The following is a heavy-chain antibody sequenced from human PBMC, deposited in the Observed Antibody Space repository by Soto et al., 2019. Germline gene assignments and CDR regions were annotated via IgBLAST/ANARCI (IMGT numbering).Heavy chain of an antibody. CDR2: IYYSGST. CDR1: GGSISSYY. D-gene: IGHD3-22*01. CDR3: ARDNRSFITTNWFDP. J-gene: IGHJ5*02. Sequence: SETLSLTCTVSGGSISSYYWSWFRQPQGKGLEWIGYIYYSGSTNYNPSLKSRVTISVDTSKNQFSLKLSSVTAADTAVYYCARDNRSFITTNWFDPWGQGTLVTVSS. V-gene: IGHV4-59*01.